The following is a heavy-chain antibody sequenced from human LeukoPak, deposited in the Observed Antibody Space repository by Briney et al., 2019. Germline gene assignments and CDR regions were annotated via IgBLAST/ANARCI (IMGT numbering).Heavy chain of an antibody. J-gene: IGHJ4*02. CDR3: ARGRGFFDY. D-gene: IGHD3-10*01. Sequence: GGSLRLSCAASGFIFSSYWMAWVRQAPGKGLEWVANIKEDGSEKNYVDSVKGRFTISRDNAKNSLYLQMNSLRAEDTAVYYCARGRGFFDYWGQGTLVTVSS. CDR2: IKEDGSEK. V-gene: IGHV3-7*01. CDR1: GFIFSSYW.